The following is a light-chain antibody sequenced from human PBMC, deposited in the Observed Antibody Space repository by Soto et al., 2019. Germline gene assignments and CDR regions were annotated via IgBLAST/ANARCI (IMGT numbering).Light chain of an antibody. CDR3: QRYNNWPPYT. CDR1: QTISSN. CDR2: GAS. V-gene: IGKV3-15*01. J-gene: IGKJ2*01. Sequence: IVMTQSPATLSVSPGERATLSCRASQTISSNLAWYQQKPGQAPRLLIYGASIRATGIPARFSGSGSGTEFTLTISSLQSEDFAVYYCQRYNNWPPYTFGQGTKLEIK.